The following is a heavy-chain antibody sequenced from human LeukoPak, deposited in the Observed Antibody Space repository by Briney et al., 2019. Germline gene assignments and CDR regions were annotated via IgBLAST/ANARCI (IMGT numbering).Heavy chain of an antibody. J-gene: IGHJ4*02. Sequence: AGGSLRLSCAASGLTFEDYGMSWVGQAPGKGLEWVAGIDWNGESTGYADSLKGRVTISRDNAKKSLHLQVDSLRVDDTALYYCARSAGDILPGYYDYWGQGILVSVSS. CDR3: ARSAGDILPGYYDY. CDR1: GLTFEDYG. D-gene: IGHD3-9*01. CDR2: IDWNGEST. V-gene: IGHV3-20*04.